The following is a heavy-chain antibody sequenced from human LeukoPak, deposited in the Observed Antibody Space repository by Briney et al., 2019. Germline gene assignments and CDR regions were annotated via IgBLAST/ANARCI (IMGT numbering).Heavy chain of an antibody. Sequence: GEPLQISSKASGSHFTNHWVAWVRQRPGEGLKWMGIIWPDDSDTRYSPSFQGLVTISVDKSIGTAHLQWRSLKASDTALYFCARHSDVPLDLWGQGTLVIVSS. CDR3: ARHSDVPLDL. J-gene: IGHJ5*02. V-gene: IGHV5-51*01. CDR2: IWPDDSDT. CDR1: GSHFTNHW. D-gene: IGHD6-6*01.